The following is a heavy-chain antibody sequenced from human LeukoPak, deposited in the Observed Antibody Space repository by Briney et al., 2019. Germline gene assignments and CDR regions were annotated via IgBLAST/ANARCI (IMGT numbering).Heavy chain of an antibody. Sequence: GASVKVSCKASGYTFTSYYMHWVRQAPGQGLEWMGWINPNSGGTNYAQKFQGRVTMTRDTSISTAYMGLSRLRSDDTAVYYCARESSYSSGWWPDFDYWGQGTLVTVSS. CDR3: ARESSYSSGWWPDFDY. J-gene: IGHJ4*02. CDR1: GYTFTSYY. V-gene: IGHV1-2*02. CDR2: INPNSGGT. D-gene: IGHD6-19*01.